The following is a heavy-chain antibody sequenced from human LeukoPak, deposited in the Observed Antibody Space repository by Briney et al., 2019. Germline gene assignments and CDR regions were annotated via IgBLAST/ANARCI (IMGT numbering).Heavy chain of an antibody. CDR2: VDSDGSST. CDR1: GFSFNNYW. Sequence: PGGSLRLSCAASGFSFNNYWMHWVRQAPGKGLVWVSRVDSDGSSTTYADSVKGRFTISRDNAKNSLYLQMNSLRAEDTAVYYCARVGSSSWYVEYWGQGTLVTVSS. V-gene: IGHV3-74*01. J-gene: IGHJ4*02. D-gene: IGHD6-13*01. CDR3: ARVGSSSWYVEY.